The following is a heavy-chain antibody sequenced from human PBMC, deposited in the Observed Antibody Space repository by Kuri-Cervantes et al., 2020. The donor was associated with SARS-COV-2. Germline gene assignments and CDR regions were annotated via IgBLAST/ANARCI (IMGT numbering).Heavy chain of an antibody. J-gene: IGHJ5*02. CDR1: GFTFSSYG. CDR2: IWYDGSNK. V-gene: IGHV3-33*06. CDR3: AKDLGRPNWFDP. Sequence: GESLKISCAASGFTFSSYGMHWVRQAPGKGLEWVAVIWYDGSNKYYADSVKGRFTISRDNSKNTLYLQMNSLRAEDTAVYYCAKDLGRPNWFDPWGQGTPVTVSS.